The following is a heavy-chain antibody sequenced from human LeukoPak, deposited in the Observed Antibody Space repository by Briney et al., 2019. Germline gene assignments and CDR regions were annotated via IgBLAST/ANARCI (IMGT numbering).Heavy chain of an antibody. J-gene: IGHJ4*02. CDR1: GFTFRSSA. CDR3: ARHVGISF. D-gene: IGHD7-27*01. Sequence: PGGSLRVSCAASGFTFRSSAMSWVREALGKGLEWLANMREDGTEKNYLDSVKGRFTISRDNAKNSLFLQMSNLRDDDTAIYYCARHVGISFWGQGTLVTVSS. V-gene: IGHV3-7*01. CDR2: MREDGTEK.